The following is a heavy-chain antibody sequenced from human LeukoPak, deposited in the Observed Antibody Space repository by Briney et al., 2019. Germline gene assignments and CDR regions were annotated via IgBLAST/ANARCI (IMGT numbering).Heavy chain of an antibody. Sequence: SETLSLTCTVSGGSISSYYWSWIRQPPGKGLEWIGYIYYGGSTNYNPSLKSRVTISVDTSKNQFSLKLSSVTAADTAVYYCARAITWGSYFDYWGQGTLVTVSS. D-gene: IGHD5-12*01. CDR1: GGSISSYY. J-gene: IGHJ4*02. CDR2: IYYGGST. CDR3: ARAITWGSYFDY. V-gene: IGHV4-59*01.